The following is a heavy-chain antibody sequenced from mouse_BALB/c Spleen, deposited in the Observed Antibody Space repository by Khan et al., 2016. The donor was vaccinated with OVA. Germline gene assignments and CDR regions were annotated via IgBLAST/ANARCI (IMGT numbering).Heavy chain of an antibody. V-gene: IGHV1S81*02. CDR1: GYTFTSYY. CDR3: TRGGYGWFAY. CDR2: INPNNGGT. J-gene: IGHJ3*01. Sequence: VQLQESGAELVKPGASVKLSCKASGYTFTSYYIYWMKQRPGQGLEWIGEINPNNGGTNFNEKFKSKATLTVDKSSSTAYMQLSSLTSEDSAVYYCTRGGYGWFAYWGQGTLVTVSA. D-gene: IGHD2-14*01.